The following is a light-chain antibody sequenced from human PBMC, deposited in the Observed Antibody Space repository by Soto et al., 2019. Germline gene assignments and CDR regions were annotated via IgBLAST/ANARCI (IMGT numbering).Light chain of an antibody. CDR2: AAS. Sequence: DIQMTQSPSSPSVSVGDRVAITCRASQNINNFLNWYQQKPGEAPKLLIYAASTLQSGVPSRFSGSGSGTDFTLTISTLQPEDFATYHCQQSHSTPYTFGQGTKVDIK. V-gene: IGKV1-39*01. J-gene: IGKJ2*01. CDR3: QQSHSTPYT. CDR1: QNINNF.